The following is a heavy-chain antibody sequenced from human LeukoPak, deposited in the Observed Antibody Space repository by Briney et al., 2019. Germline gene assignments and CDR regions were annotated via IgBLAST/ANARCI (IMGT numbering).Heavy chain of an antibody. V-gene: IGHV3-23*01. Sequence: TGGSLRLSCTASGFTFSSDAMSWVCQAPGKGLEWVSSISASGGSTNYADSVKGRFTISRDNSKNTEYLQMNSLRAEDTAVYYCAKVMKGSERLTMVRGVIIKTAGLYYMDVWGKGTTVTVSS. J-gene: IGHJ6*03. D-gene: IGHD3-10*01. CDR1: GFTFSSDA. CDR3: AKVMKGSERLTMVRGVIIKTAGLYYMDV. CDR2: ISASGGST.